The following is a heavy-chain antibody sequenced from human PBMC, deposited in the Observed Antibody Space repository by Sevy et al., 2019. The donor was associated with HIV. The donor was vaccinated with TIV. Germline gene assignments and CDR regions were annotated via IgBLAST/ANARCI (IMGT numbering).Heavy chain of an antibody. CDR3: ARCSGGSCYGNWFDP. J-gene: IGHJ5*02. V-gene: IGHV3-21*01. CDR2: ISSSSSYI. D-gene: IGHD2-15*01. Sequence: GGSLRLSCAASGFTFSSYSMNWVRQAPGKGLEWVSSISSSSSYIYYADSVKGRFTISRDNAKNSLYLQMNSVRAEDTAVYYCARCSGGSCYGNWFDPWGQGTLVTVSS. CDR1: GFTFSSYS.